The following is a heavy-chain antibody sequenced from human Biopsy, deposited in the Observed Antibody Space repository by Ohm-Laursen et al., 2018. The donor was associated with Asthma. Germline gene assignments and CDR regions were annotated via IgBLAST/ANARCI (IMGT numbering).Heavy chain of an antibody. CDR3: ARKAGSCISRTCYSLDF. CDR2: INSVFGTT. J-gene: IGHJ4*02. D-gene: IGHD2-2*01. CDR1: GGTFNTYV. Sequence: ASVKVSCKSFGGTFNTYVIDWVRQAPGQGLEWMGGINSVFGTTTYPQKFQDRVTITADDSTSTVYMELSSLRSEDAAVYYCARKAGSCISRTCYSLDFWGQGTLVTVSS. V-gene: IGHV1-69*13.